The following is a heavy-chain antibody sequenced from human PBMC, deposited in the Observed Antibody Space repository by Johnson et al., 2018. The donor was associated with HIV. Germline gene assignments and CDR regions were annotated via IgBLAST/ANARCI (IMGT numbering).Heavy chain of an antibody. CDR1: GFTFSSYP. J-gene: IGHJ3*02. CDR3: ARDRMRGATKDAFDI. Sequence: QMQLVESGGGVVQPGRSLRLSCAASGFTFSSYPMHWVRQAPGKGLEWVAFISYDGSNKYYADSVKGRFTISRDNSKNTLYLQMNSLRAEDTAVYYCARDRMRGATKDAFDIWGQGTMVTVSS. CDR2: ISYDGSNK. D-gene: IGHD1-26*01. V-gene: IGHV3-30-3*01.